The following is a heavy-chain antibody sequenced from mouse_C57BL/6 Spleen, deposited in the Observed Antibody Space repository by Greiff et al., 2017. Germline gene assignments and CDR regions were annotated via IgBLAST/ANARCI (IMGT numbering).Heavy chain of an antibody. D-gene: IGHD2-5*01. V-gene: IGHV1-4*01. Sequence: QVHVKQSGAELARPGASVKMSCKASGYTFTSYTMHWVNQRPGQGLAWIGYINPSSGYTKYNQKFKDKATLTADKSSSTAYIQLSSLTSEDSAVYYCANSNYAWFAYWGQGTLVTVSA. CDR3: ANSNYAWFAY. CDR1: GYTFTSYT. J-gene: IGHJ3*01. CDR2: INPSSGYT.